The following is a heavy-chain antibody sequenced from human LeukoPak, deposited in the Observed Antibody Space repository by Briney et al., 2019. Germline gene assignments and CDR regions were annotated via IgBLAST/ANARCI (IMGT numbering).Heavy chain of an antibody. Sequence: SETLSLTCAVYGGSLSGYYWIWIRQSPDKGLEWIGEINRGGRTNYNPSLGSRVTMFIDMSKGQFSLKLTSVTAADTALYHCVREQWDHRGAFDMWAQGTLVTVSS. CDR3: VREQWDHRGAFDM. V-gene: IGHV4-34*01. CDR1: GGSLSGYY. D-gene: IGHD1-14*01. J-gene: IGHJ3*02. CDR2: INRGGRT.